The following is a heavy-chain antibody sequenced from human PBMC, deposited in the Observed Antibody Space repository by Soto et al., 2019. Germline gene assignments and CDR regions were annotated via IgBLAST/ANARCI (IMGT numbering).Heavy chain of an antibody. V-gene: IGHV3-48*04. CDR3: ARGSLGGYDFWSGYYSYYYYGMDV. D-gene: IGHD3-3*01. CDR1: GFTFSSYS. CDR2: ISSSGSTI. J-gene: IGHJ6*02. Sequence: GGSLRLSCAASGFTFSSYSMNWVRQAPGKGLEWVSYISSSGSTIYYADSVKGRFTISRDNAKNSLYLQMNSLRAEDTAVYYCARGSLGGYDFWSGYYSYYYYGMDVWGQGTTVTVSS.